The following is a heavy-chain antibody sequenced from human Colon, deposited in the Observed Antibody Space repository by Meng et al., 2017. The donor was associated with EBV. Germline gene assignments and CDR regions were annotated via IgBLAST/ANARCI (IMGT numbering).Heavy chain of an antibody. D-gene: IGHD2-21*01. Sequence: QVQLQESGPGLGEPSQTLSLTCTVSGGSMSSGNYYWSWIRQPPGKGLEWIGYIHHSGSAYYNPSLKSRVSISVDTSKNQFSLNLNSMTAADTAVYYCASFDHIPRRNYFDYWGQGTLVTVSS. CDR2: IHHSGSA. CDR1: GGSMSSGNYY. V-gene: IGHV4-30-4*01. CDR3: ASFDHIPRRNYFDY. J-gene: IGHJ4*02.